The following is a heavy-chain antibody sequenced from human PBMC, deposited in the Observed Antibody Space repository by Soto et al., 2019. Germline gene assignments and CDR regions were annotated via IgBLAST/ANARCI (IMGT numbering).Heavy chain of an antibody. CDR3: ARGGGGSLGY. D-gene: IGHD1-26*01. V-gene: IGHV3-30-3*01. CDR2: ISYDGSNK. Sequence: SGGSLRLSCAASGSTFSSYAMHWVRQAPGKGLEWVAVISYDGSNKYYADSVKGRFTISRDNSKNTLYLQMNSLRAEDTAVYYCARGGGGSLGYWGQGTLVTVSS. CDR1: GSTFSSYA. J-gene: IGHJ4*02.